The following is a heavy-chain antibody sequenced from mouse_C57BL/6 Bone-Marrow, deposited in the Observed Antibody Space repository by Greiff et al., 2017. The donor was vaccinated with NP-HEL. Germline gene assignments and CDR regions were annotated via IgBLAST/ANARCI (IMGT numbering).Heavy chain of an antibody. J-gene: IGHJ3*01. CDR1: GYTFTDYY. V-gene: IGHV1-75*01. Sequence: QVQLQQSGPELVKPGASVKISCKASGYTFTDYYINWVKQRPGQGLEWIGWIFPVSGSTYYNEKFKGKATLTVDKSSSTAYMLLSSLTSEDSAVYFCASPYYGSTLFAYWGQGTLVTVSA. CDR2: IFPVSGST. CDR3: ASPYYGSTLFAY. D-gene: IGHD1-1*01.